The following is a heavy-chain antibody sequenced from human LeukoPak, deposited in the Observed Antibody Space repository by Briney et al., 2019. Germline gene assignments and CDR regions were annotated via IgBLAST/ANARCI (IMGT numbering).Heavy chain of an antibody. J-gene: IGHJ6*03. CDR3: ARGGEQLVLNYYYYYYMDV. CDR2: IYTSGST. D-gene: IGHD6-13*01. Sequence: KPSETLSLTCTASGGSISSYYWSWIRQPAGKGLEWIGRIYTSGSTNYNPSLKSRVTMSVDTSKNQFSLKLSSVTAADTAVYYCARGGEQLVLNYYYYYYMDVWGKGTTVTVSS. V-gene: IGHV4-4*07. CDR1: GGSISSYY.